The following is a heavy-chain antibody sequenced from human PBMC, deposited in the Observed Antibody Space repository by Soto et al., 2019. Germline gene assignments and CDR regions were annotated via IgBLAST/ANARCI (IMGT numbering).Heavy chain of an antibody. J-gene: IGHJ4*02. CDR2: TYYSGYT. D-gene: IGHD4-17*01. CDR1: GDSFSSGDYK. V-gene: IGHV4-30-4*01. Sequence: QVQLQESGPGLVKPSQTLSLTCTVSGDSFSSGDYKWSWIRQPPGKGLEWIGYTYYSGYTYNNPSLKRRLTMSVDTSKNQFSLKLSSVTAADTAVYYCARSGDYVAFAYWGQGTLVTVS. CDR3: ARSGDYVAFAY.